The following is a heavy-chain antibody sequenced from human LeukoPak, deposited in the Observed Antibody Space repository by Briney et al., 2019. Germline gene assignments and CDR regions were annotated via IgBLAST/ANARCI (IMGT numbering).Heavy chain of an antibody. CDR2: VNPNSGKR. V-gene: IGHV1-8*01. D-gene: IGHD2-2*02. Sequence: ASVKVSCKASGYTFTNYDINWVRQATGQGLEWRGWVNPNSGKRGYAQKFQDRDTITRKTSIRTEYMELRRLRSEDTAVYYCARGRWTGYCSSTSCYSGLDPWGQGTLVTVPS. J-gene: IGHJ5*02. CDR3: ARGRWTGYCSSTSCYSGLDP. CDR1: GYTFTNYD.